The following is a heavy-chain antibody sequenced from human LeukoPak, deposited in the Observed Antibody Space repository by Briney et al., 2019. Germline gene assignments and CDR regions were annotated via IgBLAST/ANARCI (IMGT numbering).Heavy chain of an antibody. J-gene: IGHJ3*02. CDR1: GFSFSTIGVG. CDR3: AHRHAGYYAFDI. D-gene: IGHD5-18*01. Sequence: ESGPTLVKPTQTLTLTCTFSGFSFSTIGVGVGWIRQPPGKALEWLALICWDEDKRYSPSLNNRLTITKDTSKNQVLLSMTNMDPVDTATYYCAHRHAGYYAFDIWGHGTVVTVSS. V-gene: IGHV2-5*02. CDR2: ICWDEDK.